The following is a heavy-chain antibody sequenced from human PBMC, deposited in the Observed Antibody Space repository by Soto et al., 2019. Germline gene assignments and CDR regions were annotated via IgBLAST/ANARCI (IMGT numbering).Heavy chain of an antibody. J-gene: IGHJ6*02. CDR2: ISTYNGDT. CDR1: GYTFTRSG. Sequence: ASVKVSCKASGYTFTRSGIRWVRQAPGQGLEWMGWISTYNGDTNYAQTFQGRVTMTTDTSTSTVHMEVRSQRSDDTAVYYCAREGVAPYYFYGMDVWGQGTSVTVSS. D-gene: IGHD5-12*01. CDR3: AREGVAPYYFYGMDV. V-gene: IGHV1-18*01.